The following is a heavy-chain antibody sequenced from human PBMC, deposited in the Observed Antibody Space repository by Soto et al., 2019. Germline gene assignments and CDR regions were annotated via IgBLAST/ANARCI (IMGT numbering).Heavy chain of an antibody. CDR2: IFSSGST. D-gene: IGHD5-12*01. J-gene: IGHJ4*02. Sequence: SETLSLTCTVSGGSINTFYWSWVRQPAGKGLEWIGRIFSSGSTSFNPSLESRVAMSVDTAKNHFSLNLSSVTAADMAVYYCAREGSYSAYNFAHGIQLWSFDFWGQGALVTVSS. V-gene: IGHV4-4*07. CDR1: GGSINTFY. CDR3: AREGSYSAYNFAHGIQLWSFDF.